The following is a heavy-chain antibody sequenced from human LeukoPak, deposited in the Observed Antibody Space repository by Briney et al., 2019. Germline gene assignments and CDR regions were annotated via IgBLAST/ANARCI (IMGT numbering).Heavy chain of an antibody. CDR3: VKDQPGAFDI. CDR1: GFTVSSNY. Sequence: PGGSLRLSCAASGFTVSSNYMSWVRQAPGKGLEWVSVIYSGGSTYYADSVKGRFTISRDNSKNTLYLQMSRLRAEDTAVYYCVKDQPGAFDIWGQGTMVTVSS. J-gene: IGHJ3*02. CDR2: IYSGGST. V-gene: IGHV3-66*01.